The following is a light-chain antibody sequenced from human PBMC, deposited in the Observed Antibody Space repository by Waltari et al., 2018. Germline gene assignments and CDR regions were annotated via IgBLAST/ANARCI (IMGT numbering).Light chain of an antibody. CDR3: SSTTTRDTRL. CDR1: SSDIGAYNA. Sequence: TQSTWVSGSPGQSITISCTGTSSDIGAYNAVSWYQQHPGKAPKVVIYDVHNRPSGVSNRFSGSMSGNTASLTISGLQTEDEADYYCSSTTTRDTRLFGGGTKLTVL. V-gene: IGLV2-14*03. J-gene: IGLJ3*02. CDR2: DVH.